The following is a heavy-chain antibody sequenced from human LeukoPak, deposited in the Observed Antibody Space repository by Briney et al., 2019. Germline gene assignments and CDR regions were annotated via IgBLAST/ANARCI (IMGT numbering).Heavy chain of an antibody. Sequence: SSETLSLTCTVSGGSFSNYNYYWGWIRQSPGKGLEWIGSIHYVGSTYYNPSLKSRATISVDTSKNQFSLNLSSVTAADTAVYYCARQNNFDFWSGFFDYWGLGALVTVSS. CDR3: ARQNNFDFWSGFFDY. CDR2: IHYVGST. V-gene: IGHV4-39*01. CDR1: GGSFSNYNYY. J-gene: IGHJ4*02. D-gene: IGHD3-3*01.